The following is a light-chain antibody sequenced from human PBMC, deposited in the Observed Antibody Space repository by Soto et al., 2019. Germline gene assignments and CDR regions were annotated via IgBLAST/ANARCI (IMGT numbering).Light chain of an antibody. Sequence: DIQMTQTPSSLSASVGDRVTITCRASQSISSYLNWYQQKPGKAPKLLIYAASSLQSGVPSRFSGSGSGTDFTLTVSSLQPEDFATYYCQQSYSTPWTFGQGTKVDI. V-gene: IGKV1-39*01. CDR1: QSISSY. J-gene: IGKJ1*01. CDR3: QQSYSTPWT. CDR2: AAS.